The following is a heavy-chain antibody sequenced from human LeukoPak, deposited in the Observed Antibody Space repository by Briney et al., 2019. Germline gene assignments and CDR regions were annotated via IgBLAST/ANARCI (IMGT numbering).Heavy chain of an antibody. J-gene: IGHJ4*02. D-gene: IGHD2-2*01. CDR1: GFAFGTYA. Sequence: PGGSLRLSCAGSGFAFGTYAMNWVRQTPGKGLEWVSGIIGSGDNTFYADSVKGRFTISRDNSKNTLYLQMNSLRAEDTAVYYCATRKGCSSTICYGLDYWGQGTLVTVSS. CDR3: ATRKGCSSTICYGLDY. CDR2: IIGSGDNT. V-gene: IGHV3-23*01.